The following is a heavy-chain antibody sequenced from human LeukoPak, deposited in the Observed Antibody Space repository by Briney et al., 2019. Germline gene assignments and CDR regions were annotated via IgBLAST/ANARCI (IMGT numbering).Heavy chain of an antibody. CDR3: ARDLRYSSWVY. Sequence: GGSLRLSCAASGFTFSGYWMRWVRQAPGKGLEWVANIKQDGSEKYYVDSVKGRFTISRDNAKNSLYLQMNSLRAEDTAVYYCARDLRYSSWVYWGQGTLATVSS. CDR1: GFTFSGYW. D-gene: IGHD6-19*01. CDR2: IKQDGSEK. V-gene: IGHV3-7*01. J-gene: IGHJ4*02.